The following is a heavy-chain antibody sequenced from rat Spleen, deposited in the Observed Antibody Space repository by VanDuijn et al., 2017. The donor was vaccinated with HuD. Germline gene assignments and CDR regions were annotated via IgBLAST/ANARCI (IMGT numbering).Heavy chain of an antibody. J-gene: IGHJ2*01. CDR1: GFIFRNYD. CDR2: ISPSGGTT. D-gene: IGHD1-9*01. Sequence: EVRLVESGGGLVRPGGSLKVSCEASGFIFRNYDMVWVRQAPTKGLEWVAAISPSGGTTYYRDSVKGRFPISRDNAKSTLYLQMDSLRSEDTATYYCARRLLRVYVRLYFDYWGQGVMVTVSS. CDR3: ARRLLRVYVRLYFDY. V-gene: IGHV5-25*01.